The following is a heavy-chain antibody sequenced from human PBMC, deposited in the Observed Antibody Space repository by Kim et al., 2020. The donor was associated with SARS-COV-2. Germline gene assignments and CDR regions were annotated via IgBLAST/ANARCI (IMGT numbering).Heavy chain of an antibody. CDR3: ASYLVRNYYYYGMDV. J-gene: IGHJ6*02. V-gene: IGHV3-48*03. Sequence: DSVKGRFTISRDNAKNSLYLQMNSLRAEDTAVYYCASYLVRNYYYYGMDVWGQGTTVTVSS. D-gene: IGHD3-10*01.